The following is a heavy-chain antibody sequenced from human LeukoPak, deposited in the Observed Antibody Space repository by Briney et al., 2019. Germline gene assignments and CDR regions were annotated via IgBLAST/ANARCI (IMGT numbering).Heavy chain of an antibody. V-gene: IGHV3-23*01. Sequence: GGSLRLSCAASGFTVNNNYMSWVRQAPGKGLEWVSGITGTGGNTYYADSVKGRFTISRVNSKNTLYLQMNSLRADDTAVYYCAKRRHDYGDYYYMDVWGKGTTVTVSS. CDR2: ITGTGGNT. CDR1: GFTVNNNY. D-gene: IGHD4-17*01. J-gene: IGHJ6*03. CDR3: AKRRHDYGDYYYMDV.